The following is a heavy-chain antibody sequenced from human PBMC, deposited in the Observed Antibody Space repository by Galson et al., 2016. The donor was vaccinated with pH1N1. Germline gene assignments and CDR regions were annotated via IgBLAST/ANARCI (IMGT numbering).Heavy chain of an antibody. V-gene: IGHV3-30*18. Sequence: SLRLSCAASGFTFMKYGMHWVRQAPGKGLEWVAVIAYDGSVQYYADPVKGRFTISRDNSKNTLYLQMNSLSPEDTAVYYRSKESSCSGGNCYVHGSDYGYYRYVFDVWGQGTMVSVSS. J-gene: IGHJ3*01. CDR3: SKESSCSGGNCYVHGSDYGYYRYVFDV. CDR1: GFTFMKYG. D-gene: IGHD3-22*01. CDR2: IAYDGSVQ.